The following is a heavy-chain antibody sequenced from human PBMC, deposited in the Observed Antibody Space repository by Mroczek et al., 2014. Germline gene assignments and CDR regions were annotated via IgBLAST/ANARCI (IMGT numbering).Heavy chain of an antibody. V-gene: IGHV4-39*01. J-gene: IGHJ6*03. CDR2: IYYSGST. CDR3: ARHVVVPAAIDYYYYMDV. D-gene: IGHD2-2*02. CDR1: GGSISSSSYY. Sequence: QVQLQESGPGLVKPSETLSLTCTVSGGSISSSSYYWGWIRQPPGKGLEWIGSIYYSGSTYYNPSLKSRVTISVDTSKNQFSLKLSSVTAADTAVYYCARHVVVPAAIDYYYYMDVWGKGTTVTVSS.